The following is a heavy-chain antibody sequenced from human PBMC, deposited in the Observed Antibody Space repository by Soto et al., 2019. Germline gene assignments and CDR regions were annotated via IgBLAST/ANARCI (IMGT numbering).Heavy chain of an antibody. CDR2: IYWNDDK. V-gene: IGHV2-5*01. J-gene: IGHJ4*02. Sequence: QITLEESGPTQVNPTQTLTLTCTFSGFSLSTSGDGVGWIRQPLGKALEWLALIYWNDDKPYSPSLKNRLTVTKDASKNQVVLTMTNMDPVDTATYYCVHSKYTDFWSGYYSFYFDYWGQGTLVTVSS. D-gene: IGHD3-3*01. CDR1: GFSLSTSGDG. CDR3: VHSKYTDFWSGYYSFYFDY.